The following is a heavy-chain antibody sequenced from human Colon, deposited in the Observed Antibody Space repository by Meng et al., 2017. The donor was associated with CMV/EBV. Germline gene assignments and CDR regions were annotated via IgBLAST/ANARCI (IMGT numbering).Heavy chain of an antibody. CDR2: IITISGTT. D-gene: IGHD2-21*02. CDR3: ARVICGGDCYLDY. V-gene: IGHV1-69*12. CDR1: KVTFTSFP. Sequence: QVTLAQAGCEVKKPGSSVNVSCKDYKVTFTSFPISWVRQGPGQGFEWVGGIITISGTTDYAQKFQGRVTITADESTSTAYMKLSNLRSEDTAIYYCARVICGGDCYLDYWGRGTLVTVSS. J-gene: IGHJ4*02.